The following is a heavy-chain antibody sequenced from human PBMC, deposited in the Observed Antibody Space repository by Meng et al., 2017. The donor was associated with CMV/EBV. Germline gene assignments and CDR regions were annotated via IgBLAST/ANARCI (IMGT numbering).Heavy chain of an antibody. V-gene: IGHV1-69*05. J-gene: IGHJ6*02. D-gene: IGHD1-26*01. CDR1: GGTFSSYA. Sequence: SVKVSCKASGGTFSSYAISWVRQAPGQGLEWMGGIIPIFGTANYAQKFQGRVTITTDESTSTAYMELSSLRSEDTAVYYCARDRRGSYSYYYGMDVWGQGTTVNVSS. CDR3: ARDRRGSYSYYYGMDV. CDR2: IIPIFGTA.